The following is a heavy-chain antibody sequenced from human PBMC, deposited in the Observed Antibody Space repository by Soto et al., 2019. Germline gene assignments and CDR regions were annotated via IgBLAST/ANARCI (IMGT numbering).Heavy chain of an antibody. CDR3: ARDIGSFAYGEGY. CDR1: GGSINSYW. D-gene: IGHD3-10*01. J-gene: IGHJ4*02. Sequence: SETLSLTCSVSGGSINSYWWSWIRQPAGKGLEWIGRVYSSGTTDYNPSLNSRATMSVETSKNQFSLKLSSVTAADTAVYYCARDIGSFAYGEGYWGQGXQVTVYS. V-gene: IGHV4-4*07. CDR2: VYSSGTT.